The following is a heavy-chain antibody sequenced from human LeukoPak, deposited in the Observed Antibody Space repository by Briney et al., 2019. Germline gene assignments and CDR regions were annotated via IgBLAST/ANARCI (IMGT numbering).Heavy chain of an antibody. CDR2: INHSGST. V-gene: IGHV4-34*01. D-gene: IGHD3-22*01. CDR1: GGSFSGYY. Sequence: SETLSLTCAVYGGSFSGYYWSWIRQPPGKGLEWIGEINHSGSTNYNPSLKSRVTISVDTSKNQFSLKLSSVTAADTAVYYCARRRPYDSSNDHDYWGQGTLVTVSS. J-gene: IGHJ4*02. CDR3: ARRRPYDSSNDHDY.